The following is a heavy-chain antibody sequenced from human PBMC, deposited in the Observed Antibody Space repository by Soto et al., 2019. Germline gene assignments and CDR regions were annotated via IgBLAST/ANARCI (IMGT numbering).Heavy chain of an antibody. Sequence: GGALRLSCAASGVTCSSYCMHLGRPAPGKGLEWVAVIWYDGSNKYYADSVKGRFTISRDNSKNTLYLQMNSLRAEDTAVYYCARDGDYYDSSGYWAFDYWGQGTLVTVSS. D-gene: IGHD3-22*01. V-gene: IGHV3-33*01. J-gene: IGHJ4*02. CDR2: IWYDGSNK. CDR3: ARDGDYYDSSGYWAFDY. CDR1: GVTCSSYC.